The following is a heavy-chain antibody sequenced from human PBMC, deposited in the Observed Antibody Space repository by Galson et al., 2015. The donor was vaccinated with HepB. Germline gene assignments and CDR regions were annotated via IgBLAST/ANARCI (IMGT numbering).Heavy chain of an antibody. V-gene: IGHV4-28*01. D-gene: IGHD1-26*01. CDR2: IYYSGST. CDR1: GYSISSSNW. Sequence: SETLSLTCAVSGYSISSSNWWGWIRQPPGKGLEWIGYIYYSGSTYYNPSLKSRVTMSVDTSKNQFSLKLSSVTAVDTAVYYCARMESYGAFDIWGQGTMVTVSS. CDR3: ARMESYGAFDI. J-gene: IGHJ3*02.